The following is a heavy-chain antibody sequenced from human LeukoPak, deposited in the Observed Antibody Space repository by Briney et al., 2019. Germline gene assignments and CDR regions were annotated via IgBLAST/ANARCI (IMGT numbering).Heavy chain of an antibody. CDR2: INHSGST. CDR1: GGSFSGYY. D-gene: IGHD3-10*01. Sequence: SETLSLTCAVYGGSFSGYYWSWIRQPPGKGLEWIGEINHSGSTNYNPSLKSRVTISVDTSKNQFSLKLSSVTAADTAVYYCARRPLLWFGKEYYFDYWGQGTLVTVSS. CDR3: ARRPLLWFGKEYYFDY. V-gene: IGHV4-34*01. J-gene: IGHJ4*02.